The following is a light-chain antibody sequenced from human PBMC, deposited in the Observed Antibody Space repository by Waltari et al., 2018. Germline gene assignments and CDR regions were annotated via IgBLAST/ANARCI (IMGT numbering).Light chain of an antibody. V-gene: IGKV3-20*01. CDR3: QQHGTLPAT. CDR1: QRVGSSS. Sequence: EIVLTQSPGTASLSPGERVTLSCRASQRVGSSSLAWYQQKPGQAPRLVIYRASRRATGSQDRFSGSGSGRDFSLTISRLEPEDFAVYYCQQHGTLPATFGQGTKVEIK. CDR2: RAS. J-gene: IGKJ1*01.